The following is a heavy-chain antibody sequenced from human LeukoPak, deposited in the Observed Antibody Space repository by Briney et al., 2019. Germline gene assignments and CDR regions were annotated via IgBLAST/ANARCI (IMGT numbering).Heavy chain of an antibody. CDR2: ISAYNGNT. CDR3: ARSVSRFLEWPSFAFFDY. CDR1: GYTFTSYG. D-gene: IGHD3-3*01. V-gene: IGHV1-18*01. J-gene: IGHJ4*02. Sequence: ASVKVSCKASGYTFTSYGISWVRQAPGQGLEWMGWISAYNGNTNYAQKLQGRVTMTTDTSTSTAYMELRSLRSDDTAVYYCARSVSRFLEWPSFAFFDYWGQGTLVTVSS.